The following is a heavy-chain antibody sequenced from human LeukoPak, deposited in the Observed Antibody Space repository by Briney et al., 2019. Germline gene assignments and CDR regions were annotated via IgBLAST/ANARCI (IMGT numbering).Heavy chain of an antibody. Sequence: GRSLRLSCAASGFTFSNSGMHWVRQTPGKGLEWVAVISYEGRNKYYADSVKGRFTISRDNSKNTLYLQMSSLRAEDTAVYYCAKDQYRFTMVQGLIDHWGQGTLVTVSS. V-gene: IGHV3-30*18. CDR3: AKDQYRFTMVQGLIDH. D-gene: IGHD3-10*01. CDR2: ISYEGRNK. J-gene: IGHJ4*02. CDR1: GFTFSNSG.